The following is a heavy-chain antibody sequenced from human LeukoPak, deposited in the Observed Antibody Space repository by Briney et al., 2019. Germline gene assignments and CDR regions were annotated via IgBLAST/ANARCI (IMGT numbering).Heavy chain of an antibody. CDR2: IDWDDDK. CDR1: GFSLRTSGMC. Sequence: RESGPALVQPTQTLTLTCTFSGFSLRTSGMCVSWVRHPPGKALGWLPRIDWDDDKYYSTSLKTRLTISKDTSKNQVVLTMTNTDPEDTAMYYCARIRAGSHLDYFDSWGLGTLVTVSS. D-gene: IGHD6-13*01. V-gene: IGHV2-70*11. CDR3: ARIRAGSHLDYFDS. J-gene: IGHJ4*02.